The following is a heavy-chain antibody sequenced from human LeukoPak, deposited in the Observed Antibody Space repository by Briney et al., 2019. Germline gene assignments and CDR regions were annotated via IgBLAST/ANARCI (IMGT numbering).Heavy chain of an antibody. CDR1: GGSISSSSYY. J-gene: IGHJ4*02. CDR2: IYYSGST. CDR3: ARAKYYFDY. V-gene: IGHV4-39*07. Sequence: SQTLSLTCTVSGGSISSSSYYWGWIRQPPGKGLEWIGSIYYSGSTYYNPSLKSRVTISVDTSKNQFSLKLSSVTAADTAVYYCARAKYYFDYWGQGTLVTVSS.